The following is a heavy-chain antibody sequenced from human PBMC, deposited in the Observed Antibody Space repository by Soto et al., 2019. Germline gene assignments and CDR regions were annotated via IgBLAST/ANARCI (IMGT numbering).Heavy chain of an antibody. V-gene: IGHV1-58*02. Sequence: ASVKVSCKASGSGFISSGIQWVRQAHGQRLEWIGWIVVASGQANYAQNFRGRVAITRDTSTATAYIELTGLTSEDTAVYFCSADRPDIGVGWWVWGQGTTVTVSS. CDR2: IVVASGQA. J-gene: IGHJ6*02. D-gene: IGHD2-15*01. CDR1: GSGFISSG. CDR3: SADRPDIGVGWWV.